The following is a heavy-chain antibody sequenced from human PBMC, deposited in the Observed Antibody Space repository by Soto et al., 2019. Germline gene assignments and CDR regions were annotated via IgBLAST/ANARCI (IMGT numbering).Heavy chain of an antibody. Sequence: PGGSLRLSSAASGFSFDDFAMHWVRQAPGRGLEWVSGINWSGGSSGYSDSVKGRFTISRDNAKNSLYLEMNSLRVEDTALFYCVKANDQQLVEGGPFDMWGQGTMVTVSS. J-gene: IGHJ3*02. CDR2: INWSGGSS. CDR3: VKANDQQLVEGGPFDM. CDR1: GFSFDDFA. D-gene: IGHD6-13*01. V-gene: IGHV3-9*01.